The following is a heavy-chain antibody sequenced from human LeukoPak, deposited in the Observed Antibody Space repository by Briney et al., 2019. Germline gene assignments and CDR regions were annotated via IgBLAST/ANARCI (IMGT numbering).Heavy chain of an antibody. Sequence: GGSLRLSCAASGFTVSSNYMSWVRQAPGKGLEWVSVIYSGGSTYYADSVKGRFTISRDNSKNTQYLQMNSLRAEDTAVYYCARGGYYYGSGSYYTPPSFDYWGQGTLVTVSS. J-gene: IGHJ4*02. CDR2: IYSGGST. CDR3: ARGGYYYGSGSYYTPPSFDY. V-gene: IGHV3-66*01. D-gene: IGHD3-10*01. CDR1: GFTVSSNY.